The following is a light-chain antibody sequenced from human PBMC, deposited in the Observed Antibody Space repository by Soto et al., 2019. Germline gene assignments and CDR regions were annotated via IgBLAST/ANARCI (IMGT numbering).Light chain of an antibody. CDR3: KHRIN. CDR1: QGVRNY. J-gene: IGKJ4*01. Sequence: ENVLTQSPATLSLSPGERATLSCRASQGVRNYLAWYQQKPGQAPRLLIYEASNRATGIPARFSGSGRGTDFTLTISSLEPEDFAVYYCKHRINFGGGTQVEI. CDR2: EAS. V-gene: IGKV3D-11*01.